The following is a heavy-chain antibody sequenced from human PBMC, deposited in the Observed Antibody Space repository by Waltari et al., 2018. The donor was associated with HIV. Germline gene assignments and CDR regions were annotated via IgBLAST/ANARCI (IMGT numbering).Heavy chain of an antibody. CDR3: ARGVSPEHIWGSYPDF. J-gene: IGHJ4*02. CDR1: VGSFSDYHKDPYPSFPVYY. V-gene: IGHV4-34*12. CDR2: VFRGGST. D-gene: IGHD3-16*02. Sequence: VQLQQWGTWLLNTSEPPSLTYAVYVGSFSDYHKDPYPSFPVYYWDRFPQPPGKGLEWIGEVFRGGSTNTTPYLKSRVSMSIDTSKNQFSLKLRSVTAADTAVYYCARGVSPEHIWGSYPDFWGQGTLVIVSS.